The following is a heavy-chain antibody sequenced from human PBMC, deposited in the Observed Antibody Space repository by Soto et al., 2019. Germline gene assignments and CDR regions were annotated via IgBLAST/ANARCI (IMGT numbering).Heavy chain of an antibody. CDR1: GFTFSSYS. J-gene: IGHJ4*02. D-gene: IGHD3-22*01. CDR3: ARDPLRRDYDSTFLRGFDY. V-gene: IGHV3-21*01. Sequence: PGGSLRLSCAASGFTFSSYSMNWVRQAPGKGLEWVSSISSSSSYIYYADSVKGRFTISRDNAKNSLYLQMNSLRAEDTAVYYCARDPLRRDYDSTFLRGFDYWGQGTLVTVSS. CDR2: ISSSSSYI.